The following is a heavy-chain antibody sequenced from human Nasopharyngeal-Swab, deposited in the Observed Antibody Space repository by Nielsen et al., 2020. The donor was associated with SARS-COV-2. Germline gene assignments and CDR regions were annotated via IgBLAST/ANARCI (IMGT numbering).Heavy chain of an antibody. CDR1: GFSTTTYG. CDR3: AKGSPGQCSSVTCTGAMYFDH. Sequence: GSLRLSCAASGFSTTTYGVSWVRQAPGKGLEWVSSISAGGSTYYADSAKGRFTISRDNSKNSLYLQLNSLRDEDTAVYYCAKGSPGQCSSVTCTGAMYFDHWGQGTLVTVSS. J-gene: IGHJ4*02. V-gene: IGHV3-23*01. CDR2: ISAGGST. D-gene: IGHD2-2*01.